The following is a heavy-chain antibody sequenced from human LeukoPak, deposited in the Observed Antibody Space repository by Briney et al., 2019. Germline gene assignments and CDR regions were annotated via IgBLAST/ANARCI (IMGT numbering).Heavy chain of an antibody. CDR2: VGISSGNT. Sequence: GGSLRLSCAASGFTFSDYSMNWVRQAPGKGLEWISYVGISSGNTKYADSVKGRFAISGDKAKNSLYLQMNSLRVEDTAVYYCARDTKYAFDNWGQGTLVTVSS. D-gene: IGHD2-2*01. V-gene: IGHV3-48*01. CDR3: ARDTKYAFDN. J-gene: IGHJ4*02. CDR1: GFTFSDYS.